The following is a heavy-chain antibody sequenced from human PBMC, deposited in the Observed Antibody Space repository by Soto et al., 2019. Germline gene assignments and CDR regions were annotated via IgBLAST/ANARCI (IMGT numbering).Heavy chain of an antibody. V-gene: IGHV3-23*01. CDR2: ISGSGGST. D-gene: IGHD2-2*01. Sequence: GGSLRLSCAASGFTFSSYAMSWVRQAPGKGLEWVSAISGSGGSTYYADSVKGRFTISRDNSKNTLYLQMNSLRAGDTAVYYCAKSFRYCSSTSCYYYHYMDVWGRGTTVTVSS. CDR1: GFTFSSYA. J-gene: IGHJ6*03. CDR3: AKSFRYCSSTSCYYYHYMDV.